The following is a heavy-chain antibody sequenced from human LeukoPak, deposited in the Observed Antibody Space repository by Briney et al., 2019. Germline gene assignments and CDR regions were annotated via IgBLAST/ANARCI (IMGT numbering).Heavy chain of an antibody. J-gene: IGHJ4*02. Sequence: PGGSLRLSCAASGFTFSSCAMSWVRQAPGKGLEWVSTISDSGDTTYYADSVKGRFTISRDNSKNTLYLQMNSLRAEDTAIYYCTRVGYIDEGIDYWGQGTLVTVSS. CDR2: ISDSGDTT. V-gene: IGHV3-23*01. D-gene: IGHD5-24*01. CDR1: GFTFSSCA. CDR3: TRVGYIDEGIDY.